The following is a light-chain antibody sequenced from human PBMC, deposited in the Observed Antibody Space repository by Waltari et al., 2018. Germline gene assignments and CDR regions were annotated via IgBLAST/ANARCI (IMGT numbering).Light chain of an antibody. CDR1: GFGYKF. V-gene: IGLV3-1*01. CDR2: QDT. J-gene: IGLJ3*02. Sequence: SYELTQSPSVSVSPGQTASITCSGDGFGYKFISWYQQKPGQSPVLVLYQDTKRPSGIPERFAGSTSGITATLTISGTQAMDEADYYCQAWDSYTAVFGGGTKLTVL. CDR3: QAWDSYTAV.